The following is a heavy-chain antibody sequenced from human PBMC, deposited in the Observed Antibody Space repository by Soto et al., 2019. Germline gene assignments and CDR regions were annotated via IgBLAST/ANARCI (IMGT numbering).Heavy chain of an antibody. Sequence: QVQLVESGGGVVQPGRSLRLSCAASGFTFSSYGMHWVRQAPGKGLEWVAVISYDGSNKYYADSVKGRFTISRDNSKNTLYLQMNSLRAEDTAVYYCAKPSHPRGQQLGHWGQGTLVTVSS. CDR1: GFTFSSYG. V-gene: IGHV3-30*18. CDR2: ISYDGSNK. J-gene: IGHJ4*02. D-gene: IGHD6-13*01. CDR3: AKPSHPRGQQLGH.